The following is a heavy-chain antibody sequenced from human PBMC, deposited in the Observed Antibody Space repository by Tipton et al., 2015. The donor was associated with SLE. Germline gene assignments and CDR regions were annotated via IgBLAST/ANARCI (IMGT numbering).Heavy chain of an antibody. J-gene: IGHJ3*02. V-gene: IGHV3-49*04. CDR3: TRDGIGSSLYAFDI. Sequence: SLRLSCTVSGFTFGDYGMSWVRQAPGKGLEWVGFIRSKAYGGTKEYATSVEGRFFISRDDSKSIAYLQMNSLKSEDTAVYYCTRDGIGSSLYAFDIWGQGTMVTVSS. D-gene: IGHD6-13*01. CDR1: GFTFGDYG. CDR2: IRSKAYGGTK.